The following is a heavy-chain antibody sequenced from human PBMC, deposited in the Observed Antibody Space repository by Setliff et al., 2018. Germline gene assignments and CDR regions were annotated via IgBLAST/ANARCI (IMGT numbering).Heavy chain of an antibody. CDR3: ARGYYIPRGSHIVAYYYMDV. Sequence: PGGSLRLSCATSGFIFSNFAMSWVRQAPGKGLQWVATVSGSRTTYYADSVKGRFSISRDNAKNSLYLQMNSLRVEDTSVYYCARGYYIPRGSHIVAYYYMDVWGKGTPVTVSS. CDR1: GFIFSNFA. J-gene: IGHJ6*03. V-gene: IGHV3-23*01. CDR2: VSGSRTT. D-gene: IGHD3-3*01.